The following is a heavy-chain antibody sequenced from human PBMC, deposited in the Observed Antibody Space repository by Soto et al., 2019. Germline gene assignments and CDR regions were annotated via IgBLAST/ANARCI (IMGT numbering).Heavy chain of an antibody. Sequence: QLQLQESGSGLVKPSQTLSLTCAVSGGSISSGGYSWSWIRQPPGKGLEWIGYIYHSGSTYYNPSLKSRVTISVDRSKNQFSLKLSSVTAADTAVYYCARAYYYGSGSSSWFDPWGQGTLVTVSS. CDR2: IYHSGST. D-gene: IGHD3-10*01. CDR1: GGSISSGGYS. V-gene: IGHV4-30-2*01. CDR3: ARAYYYGSGSSSWFDP. J-gene: IGHJ5*02.